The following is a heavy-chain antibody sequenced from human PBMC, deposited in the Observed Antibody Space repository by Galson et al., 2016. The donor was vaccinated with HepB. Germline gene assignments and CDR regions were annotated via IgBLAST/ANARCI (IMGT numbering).Heavy chain of an antibody. CDR3: ARDGSVFDY. D-gene: IGHD6-25*01. CDR2: ISSSSTTI. Sequence: SLRLSCAASGFTFSDFAMTWVRQAPGKGLEWLSYISSSSTTIFYADSVKGRFTSSRDNAKNSLYLQMNSLRDEDTAVYYCARDGSVFDYWGQGTLVTVSS. V-gene: IGHV3-48*02. CDR1: GFTFSDFA. J-gene: IGHJ4*02.